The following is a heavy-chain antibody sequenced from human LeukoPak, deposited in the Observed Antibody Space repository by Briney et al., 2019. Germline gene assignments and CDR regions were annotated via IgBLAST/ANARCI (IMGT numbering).Heavy chain of an antibody. Sequence: GGSLRLSCAASGFTFSNYAMSWVRQAPGKGLEWVSVISGSGGSTYYADSVKGRFTISRDNAKNSLYLQMNSLRAEDTAVYYCARGGRAGGSYLRLHNWFDPWGQGTLVTVSS. CDR3: ARGGRAGGSYLRLHNWFDP. CDR2: ISGSGGST. D-gene: IGHD1-26*01. V-gene: IGHV3-23*01. J-gene: IGHJ5*02. CDR1: GFTFSNYA.